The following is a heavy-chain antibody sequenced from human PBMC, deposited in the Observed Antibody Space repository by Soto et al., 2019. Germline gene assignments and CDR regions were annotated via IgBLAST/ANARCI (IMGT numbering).Heavy chain of an antibody. V-gene: IGHV1-18*01. J-gene: IGHJ4*02. Sequence: QVRLVQSGPEVQKPGASLKVSCKAYGYTFTASGITWVRQAPGQGLEWMGWTSIYNGNTEYSPKFLGRVVMTTDTSADTAYLALKGLRPDDAALYSCASWADYGASDQYHFDHWGQGTLVTVSS. CDR2: TSIYNGNT. CDR1: GYTFTASG. CDR3: ASWADYGASDQYHFDH. D-gene: IGHD4-17*01.